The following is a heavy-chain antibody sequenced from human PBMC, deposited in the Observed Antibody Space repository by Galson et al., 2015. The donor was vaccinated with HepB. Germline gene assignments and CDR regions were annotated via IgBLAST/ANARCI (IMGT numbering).Heavy chain of an antibody. J-gene: IGHJ6*02. CDR2: IDGDGSST. Sequence: SLRLSCAASGFTFSGFWMFWVRQAPGKGLVWVSRIDGDGSSTTYADSVKGRFTISRDNAKNTLYLQMNSLRAEDTAVYYCARGGNGHYYWGQGTTVTVSS. V-gene: IGHV3-74*03. CDR3: ARGGNGHYY. CDR1: GFTFSGFW. D-gene: IGHD4-23*01.